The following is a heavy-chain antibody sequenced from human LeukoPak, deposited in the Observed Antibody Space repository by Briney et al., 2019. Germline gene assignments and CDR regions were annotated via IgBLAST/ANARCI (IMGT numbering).Heavy chain of an antibody. CDR1: GFTFSSYA. Sequence: GGSLRLSCSASGFTFSSYAMHWVRQAPGKGLEYVSAISSNGGSIYYADSVKGRFTISRDNSTNTLYLQMSSLRAEDTAVYYCVKGAESRRMATIHADYWGQGTLVTASS. J-gene: IGHJ4*02. D-gene: IGHD5-24*01. CDR2: ISSNGGSI. CDR3: VKGAESRRMATIHADY. V-gene: IGHV3-64D*06.